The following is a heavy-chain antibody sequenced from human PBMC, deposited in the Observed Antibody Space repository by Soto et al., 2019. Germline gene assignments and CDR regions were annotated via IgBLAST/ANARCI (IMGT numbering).Heavy chain of an antibody. Sequence: ASVKVSCKVSGYTLTELSMHWVRQAPGKGLEWMGGFDPEDGETIYAQKFQGRVTMTEDTSTDTAYMELSSLRSEDTAVYYCATDVLGYCSGGSCYHPPTGPAGAFVIWGQGTMVTVSS. CDR3: ATDVLGYCSGGSCYHPPTGPAGAFVI. CDR2: FDPEDGET. J-gene: IGHJ3*02. D-gene: IGHD2-15*01. CDR1: GYTLTELS. V-gene: IGHV1-24*01.